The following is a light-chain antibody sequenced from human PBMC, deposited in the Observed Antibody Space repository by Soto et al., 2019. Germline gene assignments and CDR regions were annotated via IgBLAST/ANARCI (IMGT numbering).Light chain of an antibody. Sequence: QSVLARPSSVSGSPGQSITISCTGTSTDVGGYNYVSWYQHHPGKGPKLIIYEVSNRPSGVSDRFSGSKSGNKASLIISNLXAEDESDYYCGSYTSTDTPFVFGTGTKVTVL. CDR2: EVS. CDR1: STDVGGYNY. CDR3: GSYTSTDTPFV. J-gene: IGLJ1*01. V-gene: IGLV2-14*01.